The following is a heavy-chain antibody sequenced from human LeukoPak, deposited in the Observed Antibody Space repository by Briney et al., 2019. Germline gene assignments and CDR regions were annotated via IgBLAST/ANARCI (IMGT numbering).Heavy chain of an antibody. Sequence: GGTLRLSCAASGFTFSSYGMHWVRQAPGKGLEWVAVISYDGSETNYAYSVKGRFTISRDNSKNTLYLQMNSLRAEDTAVYYCAYDSSGYYYTPGDYWGQGTLVTVSS. CDR3: AYDSSGYYYTPGDY. CDR1: GFTFSSYG. CDR2: ISYDGSET. D-gene: IGHD3-22*01. J-gene: IGHJ4*02. V-gene: IGHV3-30*18.